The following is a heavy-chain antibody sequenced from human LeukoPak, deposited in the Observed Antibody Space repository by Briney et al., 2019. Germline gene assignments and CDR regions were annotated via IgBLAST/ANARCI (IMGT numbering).Heavy chain of an antibody. CDR2: IYSGEGT. J-gene: IGHJ5*02. CDR1: GASVSDYY. Sequence: SETLSLTCSASGASVSDYYWSWIRQPPRRGLEWIGYIYSGEGTKYDPSLESRVTISLDTSKNQVSLNLRSVTAADTAIYFCARGHYDLAPWGQGIRVTVSS. V-gene: IGHV4-59*02. CDR3: ARGHYDLAP. D-gene: IGHD4-17*01.